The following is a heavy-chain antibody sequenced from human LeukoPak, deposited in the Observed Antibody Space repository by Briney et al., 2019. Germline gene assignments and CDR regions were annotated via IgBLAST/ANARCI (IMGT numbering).Heavy chain of an antibody. Sequence: SETLSLTCAVSGGSISGGGHSWSWIRQPPGKGLEWIGYIYHSGSTYYNPSLKSRVTISVDRSKNQFSLKLSSVAAADTAVYYCARSLWFGELSWFDPWGQGTLVTVSS. CDR3: ARSLWFGELSWFDP. CDR2: IYHSGST. D-gene: IGHD3-10*01. CDR1: GGSISGGGHS. J-gene: IGHJ5*02. V-gene: IGHV4-30-2*01.